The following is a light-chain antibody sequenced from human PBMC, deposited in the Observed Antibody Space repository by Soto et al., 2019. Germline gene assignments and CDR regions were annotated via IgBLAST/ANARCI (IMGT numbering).Light chain of an antibody. CDR2: EAT. CDR3: CSYAGSSTFV. Sequence: LTQPASVSGSPGQSIAISCTGTSSDVGTYNFVSWYQQHPGKAPKLMIYEATKRPSGISDRFSGSKSGNTASLTISGLQAEDEADYFCCSYAGSSTFVFGTGTKVTVL. V-gene: IGLV2-23*01. J-gene: IGLJ1*01. CDR1: SSDVGTYNF.